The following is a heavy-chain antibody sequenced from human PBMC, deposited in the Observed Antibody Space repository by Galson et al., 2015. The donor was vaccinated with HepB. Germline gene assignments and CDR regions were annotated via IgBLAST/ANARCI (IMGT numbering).Heavy chain of an antibody. Sequence: SVKVSCKASGATFSGYYINWLRQAPGQGLEWMGRTNPNSGGAIYARNFQGRVTITKDPSVGTTYLELTSLRSPDTARYYCATGVEYSSGYFAFDLWGQGTLATVSS. J-gene: IGHJ4*03. CDR2: TNPNSGGA. V-gene: IGHV1-2*06. CDR1: GATFSGYY. D-gene: IGHD6-19*01. CDR3: ATGVEYSSGYFAFDL.